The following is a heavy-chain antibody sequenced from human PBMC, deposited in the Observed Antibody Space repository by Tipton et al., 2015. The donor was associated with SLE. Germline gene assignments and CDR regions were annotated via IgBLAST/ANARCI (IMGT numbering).Heavy chain of an antibody. CDR3: ARISRRVPWSNYHPTDAFDI. CDR2: IYHSGT. Sequence: GLVKPSETLSLTCSVSGGSISFYYWSWIRQPPGKGLEWIGYIYHSGTNYNPSLKSRVTISSDTSKNLFSLQLRSVIAADTAVYYCARISRRVPWSNYHPTDAFDIWGQGTMVTVSS. CDR1: GGSISFYY. J-gene: IGHJ3*02. V-gene: IGHV4-59*01. D-gene: IGHD3-10*01.